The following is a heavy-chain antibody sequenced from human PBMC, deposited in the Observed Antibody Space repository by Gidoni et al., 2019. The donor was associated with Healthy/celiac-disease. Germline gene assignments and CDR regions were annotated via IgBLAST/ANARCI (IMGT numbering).Heavy chain of an antibody. V-gene: IGHV4-59*01. CDR1: GGSISSYY. D-gene: IGHD3-22*01. CDR3: AREGFNYYDSSGGFGY. Sequence: QVQLQESGPGLVKPSETLSLTCTVSGGSISSYYWSWIRQPPGKGLEWIGYIYYSGSTNYNPSLKSRVTISVDTSKNQFSLKLSSVTAADTAVYYCAREGFNYYDSSGGFGYWGQGTLVTVSS. CDR2: IYYSGST. J-gene: IGHJ4*02.